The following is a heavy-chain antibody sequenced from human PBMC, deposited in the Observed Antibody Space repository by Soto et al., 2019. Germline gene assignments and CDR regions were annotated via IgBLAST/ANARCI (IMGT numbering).Heavy chain of an antibody. D-gene: IGHD2-8*01. CDR2: LNPGLGST. CDR3: AREYATPGPNYGLDV. V-gene: IGHV1-46*01. Sequence: QVQLVQSGAEVKKPGASVKLSCKTSGYTFTTYYVHWVRQAPGQGLEWMGILNPGLGSTTYAQKFQGRVTMTSDTSISTVIMELSSLRSDYTAVYYCAREYATPGPNYGLDVWGQGTTVTVSS. CDR1: GYTFTTYY. J-gene: IGHJ6*02.